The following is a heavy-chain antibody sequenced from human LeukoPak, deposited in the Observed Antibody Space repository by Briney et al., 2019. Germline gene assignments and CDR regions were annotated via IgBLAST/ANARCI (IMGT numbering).Heavy chain of an antibody. Sequence: SVKVSCKASGYTFTSSGVSWVRQAPGQGLEWMGGIIPIFGTANYAQKFQGRVTITADESTSTAYMELSSLRSEDTAVYYCARASVLRYFDWLLHVNWFDPWGQGTLVTVSS. V-gene: IGHV1-69*13. CDR2: IIPIFGTA. CDR3: ARASVLRYFDWLLHVNWFDP. J-gene: IGHJ5*02. CDR1: GYTFTSSG. D-gene: IGHD3-9*01.